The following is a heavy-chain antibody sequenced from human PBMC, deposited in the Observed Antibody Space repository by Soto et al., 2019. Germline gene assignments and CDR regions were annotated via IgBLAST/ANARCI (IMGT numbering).Heavy chain of an antibody. J-gene: IGHJ4*02. D-gene: IGHD2-2*01. CDR1: GGSISSSSYY. V-gene: IGHV4-39*01. Sequence: SDTLSLTCTVSGGSISSSSYYWGWIRQPPGKGLEWIGSIYYSGSTYYNPSLKSRVTISVDTSKNQFSLKLSSVTAADTAVYYCARPRYCSSTSCYRGGFDYWGQGTLVTVSS. CDR2: IYYSGST. CDR3: ARPRYCSSTSCYRGGFDY.